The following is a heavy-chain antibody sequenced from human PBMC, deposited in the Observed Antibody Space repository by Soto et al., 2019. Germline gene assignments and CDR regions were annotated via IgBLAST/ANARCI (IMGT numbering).Heavy chain of an antibody. V-gene: IGHV1-69*12. CDR1: GGTFSSYA. Sequence: QVQLVQSGAEVRRPASSVKVSCKTSGGTFSSYAISWVRQAPGQGLEWMGGIVPIVDTSTYAQKFQGRVTITADEGTSTVNMELSSVRSDDTAVYYCVRGGAIPGYPDSWGQGTLVSVSS. CDR3: VRGGAIPGYPDS. CDR2: IVPIVDTS. D-gene: IGHD5-12*01. J-gene: IGHJ4*02.